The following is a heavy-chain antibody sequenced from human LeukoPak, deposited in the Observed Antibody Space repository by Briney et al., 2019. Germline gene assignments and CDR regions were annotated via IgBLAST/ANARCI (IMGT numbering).Heavy chain of an antibody. CDR2: INRDGSVI. J-gene: IGHJ3*02. CDR1: GFTFSSYW. V-gene: IGHV3-7*01. D-gene: IGHD2-21*01. CDR3: VRDFSPYCGGDCYFDAFDI. Sequence: GGSLRLSCAASGFTFSSYWMTWVRQVPGKGLEWVSNINRDGSVIHYMDSVKGRFAISRDNAKNSLYLQMNSLRAEDTAVYYCVRDFSPYCGGDCYFDAFDIWGQGTVVTVSS.